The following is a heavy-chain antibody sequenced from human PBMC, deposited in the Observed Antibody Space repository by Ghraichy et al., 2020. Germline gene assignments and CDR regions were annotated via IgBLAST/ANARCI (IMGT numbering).Heavy chain of an antibody. Sequence: GGSLRLSCAASGFTFSSCEMNWVRQAPGKGLEWLSYISSSGSSIYYADSVKGRFTISRDNAKNHLYLQMNSLRAEDTAVYYCARASSSWSLRWFYYWGHGTLVTVSS. CDR3: ARASSSWSLRWFYY. CDR1: GFTFSSCE. V-gene: IGHV3-48*03. CDR2: ISSSGSSI. J-gene: IGHJ4*03. D-gene: IGHD6-13*01.